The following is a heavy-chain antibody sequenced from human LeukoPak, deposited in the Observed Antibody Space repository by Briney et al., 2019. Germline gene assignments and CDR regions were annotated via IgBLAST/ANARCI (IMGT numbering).Heavy chain of an antibody. Sequence: GGSLRLSCAASGFTFSNYLMHWVRRTPGKGLVWVSRISHDGIISYADSVKGRFTISRDNAKNTLTLQMNSLRVEDTAVYFCARDWVYKIDYWGRGTLVTVSS. D-gene: IGHD5-24*01. V-gene: IGHV3-74*01. J-gene: IGHJ4*02. CDR3: ARDWVYKIDY. CDR2: ISHDGII. CDR1: GFTFSNYL.